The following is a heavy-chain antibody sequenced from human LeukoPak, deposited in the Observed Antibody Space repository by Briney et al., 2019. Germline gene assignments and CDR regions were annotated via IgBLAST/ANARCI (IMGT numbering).Heavy chain of an antibody. V-gene: IGHV4-39*07. CDR1: GGSISSSSYY. Sequence: SETLSLTCTASGGSISSSSYYWGWIRQPPGKGLEWIGSIYYSGSTYYNPSLKSRVTISVDTSKNQFSLKLSSVTAADTAVYYCARDLTMVRGAEGPIWGQGTMVTVSS. CDR3: ARDLTMVRGAEGPI. D-gene: IGHD3-10*01. CDR2: IYYSGST. J-gene: IGHJ3*02.